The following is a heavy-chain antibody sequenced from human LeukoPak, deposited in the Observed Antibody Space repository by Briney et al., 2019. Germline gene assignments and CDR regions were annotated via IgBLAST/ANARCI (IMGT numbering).Heavy chain of an antibody. CDR3: AKDGRWFGELSLLDY. D-gene: IGHD3-10*01. J-gene: IGHJ4*02. CDR2: INWNGGST. Sequence: PGGSLRLSCAASGFTFDDYGMSWVRHAPGKGLEWVSGINWNGGSTGYADSVKGRFTISRDNSKNTLYLQMNSLRAEDTAVYYCAKDGRWFGELSLLDYWGQGTLVTVSS. V-gene: IGHV3-20*04. CDR1: GFTFDDYG.